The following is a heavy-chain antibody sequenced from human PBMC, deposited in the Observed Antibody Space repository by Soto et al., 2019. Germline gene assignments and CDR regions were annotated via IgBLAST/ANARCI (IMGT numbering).Heavy chain of an antibody. CDR2: ISAYNGNT. J-gene: IGHJ6*02. CDR3: AREGMRIAAAGYYYYGMDV. D-gene: IGHD6-13*01. CDR1: GYTFTSYG. V-gene: IGHV1-18*01. Sequence: ASVKVSCKASGYTFTSYGISWVRQAPGQGLEWMGWISAYNGNTNYAQKLQGRVTMTTDTSTSTAYMELRSLRSDDTAVYYCAREGMRIAAAGYYYYGMDVWGQGTTVTVSS.